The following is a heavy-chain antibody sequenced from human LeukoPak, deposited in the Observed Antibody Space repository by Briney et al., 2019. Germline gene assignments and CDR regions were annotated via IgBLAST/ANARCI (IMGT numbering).Heavy chain of an antibody. Sequence: GGSLRLSCAASGFTFSSYWMHWVRQAPGKGLVWVSRINSDGSSTSYADSVKGRFTISRDNAKNTLYLQMNSLRAEDTAVYYWARINYYDSSGFDYWGQGTLVTVSS. D-gene: IGHD3-22*01. CDR2: INSDGSST. CDR3: ARINYYDSSGFDY. J-gene: IGHJ4*02. V-gene: IGHV3-74*01. CDR1: GFTFSSYW.